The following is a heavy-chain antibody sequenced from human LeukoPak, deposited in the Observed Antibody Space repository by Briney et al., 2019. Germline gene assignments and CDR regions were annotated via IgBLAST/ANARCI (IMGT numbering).Heavy chain of an antibody. CDR3: ARARNCDS. V-gene: IGHV4-59*01. J-gene: IGHJ5*01. CDR1: GGSISGYY. Sequence: SETLSLTCTVSGGSISGYYWSWIRQPPGKGLEWIGYIYYGGSTHYNPSLKSRVTISKDTSKTQFSLRLSSVTAADTAVYYCARARNCDSWGQGTLVTVSS. CDR2: IYYGGST. D-gene: IGHD1-7*01.